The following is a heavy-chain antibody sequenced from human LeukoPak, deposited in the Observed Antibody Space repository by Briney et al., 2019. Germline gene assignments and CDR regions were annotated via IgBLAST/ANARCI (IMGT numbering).Heavy chain of an antibody. J-gene: IGHJ4*02. CDR3: AREGIAVAGTRFADY. V-gene: IGHV4-34*01. CDR2: INHSGST. D-gene: IGHD6-19*01. CDR1: GGSFSSYY. Sequence: PSETLSLTCAVYGGSFSSYYWSWIRQPPGKGLEWIGEINHSGSTNYNPTLKSRVTISVDTSKNQFSLKLSSVTAADTAVYYCAREGIAVAGTRFADYWGQGTLVTVSS.